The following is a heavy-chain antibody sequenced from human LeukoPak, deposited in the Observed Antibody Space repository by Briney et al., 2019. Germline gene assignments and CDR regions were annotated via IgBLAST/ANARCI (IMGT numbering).Heavy chain of an antibody. D-gene: IGHD7-27*01. CDR2: IWYDGSND. CDR1: GFTFSSYG. J-gene: IGHJ4*02. Sequence: GRSLRLSCAASGFTFSSYGMHWVRQAPGKGLEWVAVIWYDGSNDYYADPVKGRFTISRDNSKNTLYLQMNSLRAEDTAVYYCAKQSWGSAYYFDYWGQGTLVTVSS. CDR3: AKQSWGSAYYFDY. V-gene: IGHV3-33*06.